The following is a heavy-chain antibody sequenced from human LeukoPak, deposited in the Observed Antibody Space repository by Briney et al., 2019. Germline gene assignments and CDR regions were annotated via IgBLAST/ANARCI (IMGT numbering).Heavy chain of an antibody. V-gene: IGHV3-21*01. Sequence: PGGSLRLSCAASGFTFSSYSMNWVRQAPGKGLEWVSSISSSSSYIYYADSVKGRFTISRDNAKNSLYLQMNSLRAEDTAVYYCARDEKLLWFGELTYYYGMDVWGQGTTVTGSS. CDR1: GFTFSSYS. D-gene: IGHD3-10*01. J-gene: IGHJ6*02. CDR3: ARDEKLLWFGELTYYYGMDV. CDR2: ISSSSSYI.